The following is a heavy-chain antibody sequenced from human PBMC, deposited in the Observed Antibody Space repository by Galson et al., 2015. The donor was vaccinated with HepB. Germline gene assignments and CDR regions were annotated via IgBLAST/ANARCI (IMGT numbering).Heavy chain of an antibody. Sequence: SLRLSCAASGFTFSSYWMHWVRQAPGKGLVWVSRINSDGSSTSYADSVKGRFTISRDNAKNTLYLQMNSLRAEDTAVYYCASGYYYYYYMDVWGKGTTVTVSS. J-gene: IGHJ6*03. V-gene: IGHV3-74*01. CDR2: INSDGSST. CDR1: GFTFSSYW. CDR3: ASGYYYYYYMDV.